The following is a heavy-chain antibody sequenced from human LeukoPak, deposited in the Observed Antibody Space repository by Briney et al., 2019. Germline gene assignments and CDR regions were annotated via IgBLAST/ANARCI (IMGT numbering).Heavy chain of an antibody. J-gene: IGHJ6*02. Sequence: SETLSLTCTVSGGSISSHYWSWIRQPPGKGLEWIGYIYYSGSTNYNPSLKSRVTISVDTSKNQFSLKLSSVTAADTAVYYCARGSGSYPIYYYGMDVWGQGTTVTVSS. CDR1: GGSISSHY. D-gene: IGHD3-10*01. V-gene: IGHV4-59*11. CDR3: ARGSGSYPIYYYGMDV. CDR2: IYYSGST.